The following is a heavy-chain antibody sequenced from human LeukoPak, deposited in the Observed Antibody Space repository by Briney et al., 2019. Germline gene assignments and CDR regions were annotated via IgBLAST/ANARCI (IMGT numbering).Heavy chain of an antibody. V-gene: IGHV3-23*01. J-gene: IGHJ4*02. CDR1: GFTYSSYA. CDR2: INSNGGST. D-gene: IGHD2-2*01. CDR3: ARAKPALGTSVGPGVGPGFGF. Sequence: GSLRLSCAASGFTYSSYAMTWVRQAPGKGLEWVSLINSNGGSTYYADSVKGRFTISRDNSKNTLYLQMNGLRADDTALYYCARAKPALGTSVGPGVGPGFGFWSQGTLVTVSS.